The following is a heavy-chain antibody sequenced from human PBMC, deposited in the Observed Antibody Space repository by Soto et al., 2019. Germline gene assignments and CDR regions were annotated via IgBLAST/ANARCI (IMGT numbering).Heavy chain of an antibody. D-gene: IGHD1-1*01. CDR2: ISAYNGNT. J-gene: IGHJ6*03. V-gene: IGHV1-18*01. CDR1: GYTFTSYG. Sequence: ASVRVSCKASGYTFTSYGISWVRHAPGQGLEWMGWISAYNGNTNYAQKLQGRVTMTTDTSTSTAYMELRSLRSDDTAVYYCAMLDRCLGYMQVWGKGITVTVSS. CDR3: AMLDRCLGYMQV.